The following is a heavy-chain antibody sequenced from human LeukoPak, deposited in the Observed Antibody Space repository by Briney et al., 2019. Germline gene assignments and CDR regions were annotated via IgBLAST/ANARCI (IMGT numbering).Heavy chain of an antibody. V-gene: IGHV4-39*07. CDR1: GGSISSSSYY. D-gene: IGHD3-22*01. J-gene: IGHJ4*02. CDR3: ARVKKKYYYDSSGYSLFDY. CDR2: IYYSGST. Sequence: SETLSLTCTVSGGSISSSSYYWGWIRQPPGKGLEWIGSIYYSGSTYYNPSLKSRVTISVDTSKNQFSLKLSSVTAADTAVYYCARVKKKYYYDSSGYSLFDYWGQETLVTVSS.